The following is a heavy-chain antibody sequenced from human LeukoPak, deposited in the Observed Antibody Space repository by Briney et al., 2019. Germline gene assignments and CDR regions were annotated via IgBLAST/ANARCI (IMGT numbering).Heavy chain of an antibody. V-gene: IGHV4-4*07. J-gene: IGHJ5*02. D-gene: IGHD3-10*01. Sequence: SETLSLTCTVSGGSINSYWSWMRQPAGKGLEWIGRISGSGSTTYNPSLKSRLSISIDTSKNQFSLKLSSVSAADTAVYYCAPRPTYYFVSGSYSWGQGTLVTVSS. CDR2: ISGSGST. CDR3: APRPTYYFVSGSYS. CDR1: GGSINSY.